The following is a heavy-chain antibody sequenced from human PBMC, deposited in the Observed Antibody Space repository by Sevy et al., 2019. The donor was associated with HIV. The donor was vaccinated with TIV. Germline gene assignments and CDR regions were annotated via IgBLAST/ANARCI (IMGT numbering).Heavy chain of an antibody. Sequence: ASVKVSCKASGYTFTNYYMHWVRQAPGQGLEWMGLINPSGGSTSYAQRFQGRVTMTRDTCTNTVYMELSSLRSEDTAVYYCARVYYYDYSGPGFWGQGTLVTVSS. D-gene: IGHD3-22*01. CDR2: INPSGGST. CDR3: ARVYYYDYSGPGF. CDR1: GYTFTNYY. J-gene: IGHJ4*02. V-gene: IGHV1-46*01.